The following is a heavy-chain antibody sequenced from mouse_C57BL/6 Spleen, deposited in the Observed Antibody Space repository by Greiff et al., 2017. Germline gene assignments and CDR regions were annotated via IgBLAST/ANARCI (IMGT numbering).Heavy chain of an antibody. CDR1: GYSFTDYN. V-gene: IGHV1-39*01. CDR3: ARSGLITTVKPFAY. Sequence: EVKLQQSGPELVKPGASVKISCKASGYSFTDYNMNWVKQSNGKSLEWIGVINPNYGTTSYNQKFKGKATLTVDQSSSTAYMQLNSLTSEDSAVYYCARSGLITTVKPFAYWGQGTLVTVSA. CDR2: INPNYGTT. J-gene: IGHJ3*01. D-gene: IGHD1-1*01.